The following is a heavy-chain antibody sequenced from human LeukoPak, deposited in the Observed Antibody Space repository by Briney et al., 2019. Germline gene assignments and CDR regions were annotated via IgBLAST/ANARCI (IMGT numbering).Heavy chain of an antibody. CDR2: IKSKTDGGTT. Sequence: GGALILSCSASGFTFSNAWMRWVPQAPGKGLERVDRIKSKTDGGTTDYAAPVKGRFTISRDDSKNTFYLQMNSLKTDDTAVYYCTTELRWGLPATDYWGQGTLVTVSS. D-gene: IGHD1-26*01. CDR3: TTELRWGLPATDY. CDR1: GFTFSNAW. J-gene: IGHJ4*02. V-gene: IGHV3-15*01.